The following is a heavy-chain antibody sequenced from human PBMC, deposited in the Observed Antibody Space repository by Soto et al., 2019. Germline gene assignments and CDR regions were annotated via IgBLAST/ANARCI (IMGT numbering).Heavy chain of an antibody. V-gene: IGHV4-4*02. CDR2: IYHTGTT. CDR1: AGSISTTNW. D-gene: IGHD3-10*01. Sequence: PSETLSLTCAVSAGSISTTNWYVWVRQPPGMGLEWIGEIYHTGTTTYNPSLKSRVTMSVDTSKNQSSLRLSFVTAADAAVYYCATSSGSAYGLDVWGPGATVTVSS. J-gene: IGHJ6*02. CDR3: ATSSGSAYGLDV.